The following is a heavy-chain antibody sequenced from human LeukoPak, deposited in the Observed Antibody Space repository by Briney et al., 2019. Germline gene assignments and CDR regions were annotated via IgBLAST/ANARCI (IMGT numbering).Heavy chain of an antibody. V-gene: IGHV1-69*13. D-gene: IGHD2-2*01. Sequence: ASVKVSFKASGGTFSSYAISWVRQAPGQGLEWMGGIIPIFGTANYAQKFQGRVTITADESTSTAYMELSSLRSEDTAVYYCARNAVPDRPFSGMDVWGKGTTVTVSS. J-gene: IGHJ6*04. CDR3: ARNAVPDRPFSGMDV. CDR1: GGTFSSYA. CDR2: IIPIFGTA.